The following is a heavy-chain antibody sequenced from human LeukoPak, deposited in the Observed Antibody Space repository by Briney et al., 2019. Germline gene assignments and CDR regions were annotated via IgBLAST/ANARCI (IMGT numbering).Heavy chain of an antibody. CDR2: VHNSGST. V-gene: IGHV4-59*02. Sequence: SETLSLTCIVSGGSVSSYHWSWVRQPPGEGLEWIAYVHNSGSTNYNPSLKSRVTISVDTSKNQFSLKLSSVTAADTAVYYCARARYYYDSSGYYYYYYYMDVWGKGTTVTVSS. CDR1: GGSVSSYH. J-gene: IGHJ6*03. CDR3: ARARYYYDSSGYYYYYYYMDV. D-gene: IGHD3-22*01.